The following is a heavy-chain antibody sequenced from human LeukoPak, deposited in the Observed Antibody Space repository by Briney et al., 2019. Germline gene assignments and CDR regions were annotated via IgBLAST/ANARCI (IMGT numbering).Heavy chain of an antibody. V-gene: IGHV1-69*04. J-gene: IGHJ4*02. CDR3: ARIQSRIIAARPGNPAFDY. CDR2: IIPILGIA. CDR1: VGTFSSYA. Sequence: ASVKVSFKASVGTFSSYAISWVRQAPGQGLEWMGRIIPILGIANYAQKFQGRVTITADKSTSTAYMELSSLRSEDTAVYYCARIQSRIIAARPGNPAFDYWGRGTLVTVSS. D-gene: IGHD6-6*01.